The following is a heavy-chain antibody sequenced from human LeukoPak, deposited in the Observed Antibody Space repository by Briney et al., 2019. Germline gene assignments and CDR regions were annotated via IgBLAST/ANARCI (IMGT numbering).Heavy chain of an antibody. J-gene: IGHJ4*02. CDR1: GFTFDDYG. CDR2: INWNGGST. CDR3: AKPGGYDSSGFDY. V-gene: IGHV3-20*04. D-gene: IGHD3-22*01. Sequence: GGSLRLSCAASGFTFDDYGMSWVRQAPGKGLEWVSGINWNGGSTGYVDSVKGRFTISRDNAKNSLYLQMNSLRAEDTALYYCAKPGGYDSSGFDYWGQGTLVTVSS.